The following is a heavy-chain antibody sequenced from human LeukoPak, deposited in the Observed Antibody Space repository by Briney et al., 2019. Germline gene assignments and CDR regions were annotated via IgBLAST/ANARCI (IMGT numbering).Heavy chain of an antibody. V-gene: IGHV3-23*01. CDR1: GFTFSSYA. CDR2: ISGSGGST. Sequence: PGGSLRLSCAASGFTFSSYAMSWVRQAPGKGLEWVSAISGSGGSTYYADSVKGRFTISRDNSKDTLYLQMNSLRAEDTAVYYCAKDPDDGLTPFDYWGQGTLVTVSS. J-gene: IGHJ4*02. D-gene: IGHD1-1*01. CDR3: AKDPDDGLTPFDY.